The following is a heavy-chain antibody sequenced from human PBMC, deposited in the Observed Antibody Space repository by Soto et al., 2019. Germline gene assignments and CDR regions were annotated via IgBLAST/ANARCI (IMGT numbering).Heavy chain of an antibody. Sequence: GASVKVSCKASGGTFSSYTISWVRQAPGQGLEWMGRIIPILGIANYAQKFQGRVTITADKSTSTAYMELSSLRSEDTAVYYCARDRGFRGEDLKLEPPNWFDPWGQGTLVTVSS. CDR3: ARDRGFRGEDLKLEPPNWFDP. D-gene: IGHD1-1*01. CDR1: GGTFSSYT. CDR2: IIPILGIA. J-gene: IGHJ5*02. V-gene: IGHV1-69*04.